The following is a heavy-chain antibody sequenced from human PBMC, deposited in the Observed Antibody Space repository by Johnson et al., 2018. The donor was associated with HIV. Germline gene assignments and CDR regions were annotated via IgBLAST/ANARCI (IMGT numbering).Heavy chain of an antibody. CDR1: GFTFSSYW. CDR3: AREGPSERAGFDI. V-gene: IGHV3-74*01. CDR2: INSAGSGT. J-gene: IGHJ3*02. Sequence: VQLVESGGGLVQPGGSLRLSCAASGFTFSSYWMHWVRQAPGKGLVWVSRINSAGSGTSYADSVKGRFTISRDNAKNTLYLQMNSLRADDTAVYYCAREGPSERAGFDIWGQGTMVTVSS.